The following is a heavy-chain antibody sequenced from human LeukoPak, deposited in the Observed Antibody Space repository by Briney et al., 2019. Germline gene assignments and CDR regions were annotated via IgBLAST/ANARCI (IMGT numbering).Heavy chain of an antibody. Sequence: SETLSLTCTVSGGSISSGGYYWSWIRQPPGKGLEWIGYIYHSGSIYYNPSLKSRVTISVDRSKNQFSLKLSSVTAADTAVYYCAREHGDSSSLRGDWYFDLWGRGTLVTASS. CDR3: AREHGDSSSLRGDWYFDL. CDR1: GGSISSGGYY. D-gene: IGHD4-17*01. J-gene: IGHJ2*01. CDR2: IYHSGSI. V-gene: IGHV4-30-2*01.